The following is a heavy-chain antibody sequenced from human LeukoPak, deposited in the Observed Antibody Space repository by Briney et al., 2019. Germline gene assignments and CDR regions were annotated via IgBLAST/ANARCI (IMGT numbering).Heavy chain of an antibody. Sequence: ASVKVSCKAFGYTFTSNYMHWVRQAPGQGPEWMGVISPSGGSTTYAQKFQGRVTLTRDMSTSTDYLELSSLRSADTAVYYCARCPMTTVTHFDYWGQGTLVTVSS. V-gene: IGHV1-46*01. CDR3: ARCPMTTVTHFDY. J-gene: IGHJ4*02. CDR2: ISPSGGST. CDR1: GYTFTSNY. D-gene: IGHD4-17*01.